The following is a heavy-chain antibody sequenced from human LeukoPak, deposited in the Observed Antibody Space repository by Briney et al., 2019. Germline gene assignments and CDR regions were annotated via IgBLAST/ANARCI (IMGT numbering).Heavy chain of an antibody. Sequence: ASVKVSCKASGYTFTGYYMHWVRQAPGQGLEWMGWINPNSGGTNYAQKFQGRVTMTRDTSTSTAYMELSRLRSDDTAVYYCARERQGVRYFDWLLYEFDYWGQGTLVTVSS. D-gene: IGHD3-9*01. V-gene: IGHV1-2*02. CDR3: ARERQGVRYFDWLLYEFDY. CDR2: INPNSGGT. CDR1: GYTFTGYY. J-gene: IGHJ4*02.